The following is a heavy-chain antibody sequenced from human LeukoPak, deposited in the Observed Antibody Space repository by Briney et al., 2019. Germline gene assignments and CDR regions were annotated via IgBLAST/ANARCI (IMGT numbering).Heavy chain of an antibody. Sequence: GASVKVSCKASGYTFTGYYMHWVRQAPGQGLEWMGWIDPNSGGTNYAQKFQGRVTMTRDTSISTGYMELSRLRSDDTAVYYCARTPDPRITMISWFDPWGQGTLVTVSS. CDR3: ARTPDPRITMISWFDP. J-gene: IGHJ5*02. V-gene: IGHV1-2*02. CDR1: GYTFTGYY. D-gene: IGHD3-22*01. CDR2: IDPNSGGT.